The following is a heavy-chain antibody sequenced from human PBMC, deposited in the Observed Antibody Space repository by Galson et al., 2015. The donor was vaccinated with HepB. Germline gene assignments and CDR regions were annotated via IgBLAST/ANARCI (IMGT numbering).Heavy chain of an antibody. J-gene: IGHJ4*02. CDR2: INHSGST. Sequence: ETLSLTCAVYGGSFSGYYWSWIRQPPGKGLEWIGEINHSGSTNYNPSLKSRVTISVDTSKNQFSLKLSSVTAADTAVYYCARSSSWSEFDYWGQGTLVTVSS. CDR3: ARSSSWSEFDY. D-gene: IGHD6-13*01. CDR1: GGSFSGYY. V-gene: IGHV4-34*01.